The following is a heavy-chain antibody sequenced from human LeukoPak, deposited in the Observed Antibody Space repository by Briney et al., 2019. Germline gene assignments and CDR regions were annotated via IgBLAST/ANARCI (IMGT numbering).Heavy chain of an antibody. J-gene: IGHJ4*02. V-gene: IGHV4-34*01. CDR2: INHSGST. Sequence: SGTLSLTCAVYGGSFSGYYWSWIRQPPGKGLEWIGEINHSGSTNYNPSLKSRVTISVDTSKNQFSLKLSSVTAADTAVYYCAREARQIWSGYCDFDYWGQGTLVTVSS. D-gene: IGHD3-3*01. CDR3: AREARQIWSGYCDFDY. CDR1: GGSFSGYY.